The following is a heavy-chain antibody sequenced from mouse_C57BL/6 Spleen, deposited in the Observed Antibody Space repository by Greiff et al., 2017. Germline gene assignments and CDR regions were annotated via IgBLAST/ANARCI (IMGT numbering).Heavy chain of an antibody. V-gene: IGHV1-20*01. Sequence: VQLQQSGPELVKPGDSVKISCKASGYSFTGYFMNWVMQSHGKSLEWIGRINPYNGDTFYNQKFKGKATLTVDKSSSTAHMELRSLTAEDSAVYYCAREGVYYGSSYAMDYWGQGTSVTVSS. D-gene: IGHD1-1*01. CDR2: INPYNGDT. CDR1: GYSFTGYF. CDR3: AREGVYYGSSYAMDY. J-gene: IGHJ4*01.